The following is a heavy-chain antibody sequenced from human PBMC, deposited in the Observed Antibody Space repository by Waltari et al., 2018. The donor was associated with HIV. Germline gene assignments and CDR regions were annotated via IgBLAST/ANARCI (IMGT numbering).Heavy chain of an antibody. CDR3: ARGPYCGGDCYQFDY. CDR2: IYYTGRT. D-gene: IGHD2-21*02. Sequence: QVQLQESGPGLVEPSQTLSLTCTVSGGSISTGPSYWSWLRPHPGKGLEWIGYIYYTGRTYYSPSLKSRVTISVNTSKSQFSLILSSVTAADTAVYYCARGPYCGGDCYQFDYWGQGTLVTVSS. V-gene: IGHV4-31*03. J-gene: IGHJ4*02. CDR1: GGSISTGPSY.